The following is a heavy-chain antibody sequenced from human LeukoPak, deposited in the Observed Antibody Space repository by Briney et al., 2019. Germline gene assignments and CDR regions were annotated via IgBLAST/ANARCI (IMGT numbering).Heavy chain of an antibody. CDR3: ARNPMSHYDILTGYPHFDY. V-gene: IGHV1-69*13. J-gene: IGHJ4*02. CDR2: IIPIFGTA. CDR1: GGTFSSYA. D-gene: IGHD3-9*01. Sequence: GASVKVSCKASGGTFSSYAISWVRQAPGQGLEWMGGIIPIFGTANYAQKFQGRVTITADESTSTAYMELSSLRSEDTAVYYCARNPMSHYDILTGYPHFDYWGQGTLVTVSS.